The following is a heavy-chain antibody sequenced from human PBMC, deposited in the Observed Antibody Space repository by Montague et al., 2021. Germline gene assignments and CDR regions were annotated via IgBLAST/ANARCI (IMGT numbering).Heavy chain of an antibody. V-gene: IGHV4-34*01. D-gene: IGHD1-26*01. Sequence: SETLSLTCVFYGGSFSCYWSRSSSHPPGGRLEWIGEIYQNGSTPYNPSLERRATLSDDTSNNQFSLKLNSVTAAYTSIYYCARHKTGERGFDVWGKGTTVTVSS. J-gene: IGHJ6*03. CDR3: ARHKTGERGFDV. CDR1: GGSFSCYW. CDR2: IYQNGST.